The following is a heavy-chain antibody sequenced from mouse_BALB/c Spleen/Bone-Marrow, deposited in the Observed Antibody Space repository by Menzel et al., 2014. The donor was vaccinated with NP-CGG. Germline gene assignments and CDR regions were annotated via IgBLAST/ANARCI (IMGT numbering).Heavy chain of an antibody. J-gene: IGHJ2*01. V-gene: IGHV1S130*01. CDR2: IHPNSGNT. Sequence: VQLQQSGSVLVRPGASVKLSCKASGYTITSSWMHWAKQRPGQGLEWIGEIHPNSGNTNYNEKFKGKATLTVDTSSSTAYVDLSSLTSEDSAVYYCARELGRGYYFDYWGQGTTLTDSS. CDR1: GYTITSSW. CDR3: ARELGRGYYFDY. D-gene: IGHD4-1*01.